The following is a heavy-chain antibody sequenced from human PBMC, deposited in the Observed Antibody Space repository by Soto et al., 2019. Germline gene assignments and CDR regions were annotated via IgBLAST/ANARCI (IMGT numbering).Heavy chain of an antibody. J-gene: IGHJ4*02. V-gene: IGHV1-3*01. CDR1: RDTYTKYV. CDR2: INPGNGNT. Sequence: QVQLVQSGAEVKKVGASVKVSCKVPRDTYTKYVIHWVRQAPGQRLEWMAWINPGNGNTMYSQKLQDRLTITRDTSASTVYMELSSLRSEDTTLYYCARGQCSSASCFYFDYWGQGSLVTVSS. CDR3: ARGQCSSASCFYFDY. D-gene: IGHD2-2*01.